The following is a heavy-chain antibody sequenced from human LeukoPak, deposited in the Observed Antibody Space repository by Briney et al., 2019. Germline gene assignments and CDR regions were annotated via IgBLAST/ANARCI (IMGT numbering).Heavy chain of an antibody. J-gene: IGHJ4*02. V-gene: IGHV1-2*02. Sequence: ASVKVSFKASGYTLTDYYVHWVRLAPGQGLEWMGWFNPNSGGTNYAQKFQGRLTMTRDTSISTAYMELNRLTSDDTAVYYCARGYAYFDYWGQGTLVTVSS. CDR2: FNPNSGGT. CDR1: GYTLTDYY. CDR3: ARGYAYFDY. D-gene: IGHD2-2*01.